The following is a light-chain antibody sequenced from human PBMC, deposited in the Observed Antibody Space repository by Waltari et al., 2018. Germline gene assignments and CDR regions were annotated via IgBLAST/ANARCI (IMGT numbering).Light chain of an antibody. V-gene: IGLV1-40*01. Sequence: QSVLTQPPSVSGAPGQRVTISCTGSSSNIGAGYDVHWYQQFPGTAPKLLIYHNSNLPAGVPDRSSGSKSGTSASLAITGLLAEDESDYYCQSFDSSLNAVLFGGGTKLTVL. CDR3: QSFDSSLNAVL. J-gene: IGLJ2*01. CDR2: HNS. CDR1: SSNIGAGYD.